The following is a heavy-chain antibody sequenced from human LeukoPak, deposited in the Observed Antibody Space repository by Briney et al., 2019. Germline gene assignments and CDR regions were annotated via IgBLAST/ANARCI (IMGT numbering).Heavy chain of an antibody. J-gene: IGHJ4*02. CDR3: ARGKMATSYPYFDY. D-gene: IGHD5-24*01. V-gene: IGHV3-74*01. CDR1: GFTFNNYW. CDR2: IDRDGTTT. Sequence: GGSLRLSCVASGFTFNNYWMFWVRQVPGKGLLWVSHIDRDGTTTGYADSVKGRFTISRDNSKNTLYLQMNSLRAEDTAVYYCARGKMATSYPYFDYWGQGTLVTVSS.